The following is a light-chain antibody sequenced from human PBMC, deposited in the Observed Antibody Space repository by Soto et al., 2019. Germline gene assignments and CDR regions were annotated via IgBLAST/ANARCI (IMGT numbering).Light chain of an antibody. Sequence: DIQMTESPSTLSGSGGDRVTITCRASQTISSWLAWYQQKPGKAPKLLIYKASTLKSGVPSRFSGSGSGTEFTLTISSLQPDDFATYYCQQYNTYSTFGQGTRLEI. J-gene: IGKJ5*01. CDR1: QTISSW. V-gene: IGKV1-5*03. CDR2: KAS. CDR3: QQYNTYST.